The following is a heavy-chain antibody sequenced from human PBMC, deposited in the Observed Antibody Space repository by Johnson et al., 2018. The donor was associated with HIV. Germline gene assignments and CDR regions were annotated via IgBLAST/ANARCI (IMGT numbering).Heavy chain of an antibody. Sequence: VQLVESGGGLVQPGGSLRLSCAASGFTFSNAYMNWVRQAPGKGLEWVSGINWNGGSTGYADSVKGRFTISRDNAKKSLYLQMNSLRAEDTAVYYCARDGNYSSPLDAFDIWGQGTMVTVSS. J-gene: IGHJ3*02. D-gene: IGHD2-2*01. CDR1: GFTFSNAY. CDR2: INWNGGST. V-gene: IGHV3-20*04. CDR3: ARDGNYSSPLDAFDI.